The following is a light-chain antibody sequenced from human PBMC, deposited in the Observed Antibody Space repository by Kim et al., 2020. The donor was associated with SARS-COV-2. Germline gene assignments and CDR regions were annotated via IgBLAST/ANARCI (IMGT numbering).Light chain of an antibody. CDR1: SSNIGNNY. CDR3: GTWDSSLSAAV. J-gene: IGLJ2*01. V-gene: IGLV1-51*01. Sequence: QSVLTQPPSVSAAPGQKVTISCSGSSSNIGNNYVSWYQQLPGTAPKLLIYDNDKRPSGIPDRFSGSKSGTSATLGITGIQPGDEADYYCGTWDSSLSAAVFGGGTQLPS. CDR2: DND.